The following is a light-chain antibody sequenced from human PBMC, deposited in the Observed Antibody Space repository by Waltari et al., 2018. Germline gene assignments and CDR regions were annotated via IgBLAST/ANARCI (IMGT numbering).Light chain of an antibody. CDR3: QQYNNWPGT. CDR1: QSVRSN. V-gene: IGKV3-15*01. Sequence: ELVMTQSPATLSVSPGEGATLSCRASQSVRSNLAWYQQKPGQAPSLLIYGSSTRATRIPARFNGGGSGTEFTLTISSLQSEDFATYYCQQYNNWPGTFGQGTKVEIK. J-gene: IGKJ1*01. CDR2: GSS.